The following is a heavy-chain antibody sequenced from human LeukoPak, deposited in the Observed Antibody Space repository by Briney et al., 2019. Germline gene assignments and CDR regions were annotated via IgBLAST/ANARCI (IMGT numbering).Heavy chain of an antibody. D-gene: IGHD3-3*01. CDR2: INHSGST. V-gene: IGHV4-34*01. CDR3: ARGSEWLFRIRYYYYYGMEV. J-gene: IGHJ6*02. CDR1: GVSFSGYY. Sequence: PSETLSLTCAVYGVSFSGYYWSWIRQPPGKGLEWIGEINHSGSTNYNPSLKGRVTISVDTSKNQFSLKLSTVTAADTAVYYCARGSEWLFRIRYYYYYGMEVWGQGTTVTVSS.